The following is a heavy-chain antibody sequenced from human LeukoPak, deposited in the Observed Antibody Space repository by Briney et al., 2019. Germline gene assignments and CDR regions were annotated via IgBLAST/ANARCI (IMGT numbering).Heavy chain of an antibody. V-gene: IGHV3-7*01. CDR3: ARESRLGTGDDAFDM. Sequence: GGSRRLSCAASGFTFSSHYMTWVRQAPGKGLEWVANIKQDGSETFCLESMKGRITISRDNAENSVYLQINSLRVEDTAVYYCARESRLGTGDDAFDMWGQGTMVTVSS. CDR1: GFTFSSHY. J-gene: IGHJ3*02. D-gene: IGHD3-10*01. CDR2: IKQDGSET.